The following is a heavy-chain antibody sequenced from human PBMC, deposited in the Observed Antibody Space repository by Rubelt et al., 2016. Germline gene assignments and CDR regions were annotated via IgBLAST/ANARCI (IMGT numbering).Heavy chain of an antibody. Sequence: QVQLVESGGGVVQPGRSLRLSCAASGFTFTSYAMHWVRQAPGKGLEWVAVISSDGRNKYYADSVKGRFTISRDNSKNTLYRQRNNLRGEDTAVYYWASRISSGWYGDDYWGQGTLVTVSS. CDR2: ISSDGRNK. CDR1: GFTFTSYA. CDR3: ASRISSGWYGDDY. D-gene: IGHD6-19*01. J-gene: IGHJ4*02. V-gene: IGHV3-30*04.